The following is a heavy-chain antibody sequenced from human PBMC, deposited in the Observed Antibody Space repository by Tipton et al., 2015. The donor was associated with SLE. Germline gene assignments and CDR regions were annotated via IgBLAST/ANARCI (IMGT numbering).Heavy chain of an antibody. CDR3: ARASWDYRGSGSFSDY. D-gene: IGHD3-10*01. CDR1: GYSISSGYY. J-gene: IGHJ4*02. CDR2: IYYSGST. V-gene: IGHV4-38-2*01. Sequence: TLSLTCDVSGYSISSGYYWGWIRQPPGVGLEWIGTIYYSGSTYYNPSLKSRVTISVDTSKNQLSLKLTSVTAADTAVYYCARASWDYRGSGSFSDYWGQGTLVTVSA.